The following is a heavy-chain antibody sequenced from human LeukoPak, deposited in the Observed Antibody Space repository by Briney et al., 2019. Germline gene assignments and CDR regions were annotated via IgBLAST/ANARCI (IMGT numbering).Heavy chain of an antibody. D-gene: IGHD2-2*01. J-gene: IGHJ4*02. CDR3: AKGRLVPAALLDY. CDR2: ISGGGDTT. V-gene: IGHV3-23*01. Sequence: GGSLRLSCAASGFTFAGYAMSWVRQGPGKGLEWVSDISGGGDTTYYADSVKGRFTISRDNSKNTLYLQMNSLRAEDTTVYYCAKGRLVPAALLDYWGQGNLGTASS. CDR1: GFTFAGYA.